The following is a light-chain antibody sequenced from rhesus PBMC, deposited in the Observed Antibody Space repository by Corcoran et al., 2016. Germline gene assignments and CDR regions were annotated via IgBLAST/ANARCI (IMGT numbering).Light chain of an antibody. CDR1: QTISTW. CDR3: QQYNSAPRT. J-gene: IGKJ1*01. Sequence: DIQMTQSPSSLSASVGDKVTITFQASQTISTWLAWYQQTPGKAPKSLIYKASSLESGVPSRFSGSGSGTDFTLTISSLQPEDFATYYCQQYNSAPRTFGQGTKVEIK. CDR2: KAS. V-gene: IGKV1-16*01.